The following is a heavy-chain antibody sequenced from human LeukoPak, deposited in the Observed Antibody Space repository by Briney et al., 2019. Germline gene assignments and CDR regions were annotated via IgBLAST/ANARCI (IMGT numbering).Heavy chain of an antibody. J-gene: IGHJ3*02. D-gene: IGHD3-3*01. V-gene: IGHV1-18*01. Sequence: ASVKVSCKASGYTFTSYGISWVRQAPGQGLEWMGWISAYNGNTNYAQKLQGRVTMTTDTSTSTAYMELRSLRSDDTAVYYCARGREERITIFGVVPDAFDIWGQGTMVTVSS. CDR2: ISAYNGNT. CDR1: GYTFTSYG. CDR3: ARGREERITIFGVVPDAFDI.